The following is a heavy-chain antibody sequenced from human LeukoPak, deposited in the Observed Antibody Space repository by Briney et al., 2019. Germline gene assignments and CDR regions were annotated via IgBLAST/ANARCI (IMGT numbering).Heavy chain of an antibody. J-gene: IGHJ5*02. V-gene: IGHV1-2*02. Sequence: VASVKVSCKASGYTFTGYYMHWVRQAPGQGLEWMGWINPNSGGTNYAQKFQGRVTMTRDTSISTAYMELSRLRSDDTAVYYCAKGGCSGGSCYWGNWFDPWGQGTLVTVSS. CDR1: GYTFTGYY. CDR3: AKGGCSGGSCYWGNWFDP. D-gene: IGHD2-15*01. CDR2: INPNSGGT.